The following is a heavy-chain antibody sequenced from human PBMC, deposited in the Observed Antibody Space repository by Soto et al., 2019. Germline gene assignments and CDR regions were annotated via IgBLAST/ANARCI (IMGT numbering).Heavy chain of an antibody. V-gene: IGHV2-5*01. D-gene: IGHD5-18*01. CDR1: GFSLSTSGVG. Sequence: SGPTLVNPTQTLTLTCTFSGFSLSTSGVGVGWIRQPPGKALEWLALIYWNDDKRYSPSLKSRLTITKDTSKNQVVLTMTNMDPVDTATYYCAHIRARGYSYGYQDYYYGMDVWGRGTTVTVSS. CDR2: IYWNDDK. J-gene: IGHJ6*02. CDR3: AHIRARGYSYGYQDYYYGMDV.